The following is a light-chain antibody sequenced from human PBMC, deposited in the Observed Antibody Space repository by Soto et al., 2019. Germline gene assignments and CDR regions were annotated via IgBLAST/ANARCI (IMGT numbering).Light chain of an antibody. CDR2: YAS. J-gene: IGKJ1*01. CDR3: LQTAGYRTWT. V-gene: IGKV1-39*01. Sequence: DIQMTQSPSSLSASVGDRVTISCRASQTIRYSLHWYQQKPGKAPKVLIYYASTLQSGVPPRFSGSGSGTDFALTISSLQPEDFGTYYCLQTAGYRTWTFGQVTRVEAK. CDR1: QTIRYS.